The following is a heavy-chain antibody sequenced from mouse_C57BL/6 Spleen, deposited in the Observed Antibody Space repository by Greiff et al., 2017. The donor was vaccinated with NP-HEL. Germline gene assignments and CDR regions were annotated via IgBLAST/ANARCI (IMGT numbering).Heavy chain of an antibody. V-gene: IGHV14-2*01. D-gene: IGHD1-1*01. CDR3: ARAITTVVAKDYAMDY. CDR2: IDPEDGEA. Sequence: VQLQQSGAELVKPGASVKLSCTASGFNIKDYYMHWVKQRTEQGLEWIGRIDPEDGEAKYAPKFQGKATITADTSSNTAYLQLSSLTSEDTAVYYCARAITTVVAKDYAMDYWGQGTSVTVSS. CDR1: GFNIKDYY. J-gene: IGHJ4*01.